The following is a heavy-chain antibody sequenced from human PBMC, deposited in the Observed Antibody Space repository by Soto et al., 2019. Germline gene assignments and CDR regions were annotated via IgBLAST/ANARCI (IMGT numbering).Heavy chain of an antibody. J-gene: IGHJ4*03. CDR3: AYGLYYYGVHF. CDR1: GYTFSSYW. D-gene: IGHD3-10*01. V-gene: IGHV5-51*01. CDR2: IYPGDSDT. Sequence: LGESLKISCKGSGYTFSSYWVAWVRQMPGKGLEWMGSIYPGDSDTKYSPSFRGQVTISADKSIRTAYLQWSSLKASDTAMYYCAYGLYYYGVHFWAQGTPVTVSA.